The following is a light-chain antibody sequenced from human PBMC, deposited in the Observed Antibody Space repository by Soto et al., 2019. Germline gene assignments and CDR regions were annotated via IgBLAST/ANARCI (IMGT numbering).Light chain of an antibody. J-gene: IGLJ2*01. CDR1: SSDVGGYNY. CDR3: SSYTSSPTLSVV. CDR2: GVT. Sequence: QYALTQPASVSGSPGQSITISCTGTSSDVGGYNYVSWYQQHPGKAPKLMIYGVTNRPSGVSNRFSGSKSGNTASLTISGLQAEDEADYYCSSYTSSPTLSVVFGGGTKLTVL. V-gene: IGLV2-14*01.